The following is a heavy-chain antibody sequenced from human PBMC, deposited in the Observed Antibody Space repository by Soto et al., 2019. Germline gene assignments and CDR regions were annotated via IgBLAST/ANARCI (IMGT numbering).Heavy chain of an antibody. V-gene: IGHV1-69*13. CDR2: IIPIFGRA. CDR1: GRTFSSYA. Sequence: SVQVSCKASGRTFSSYAISGVRQAPGQGLEWMGGIIPIFGRANYAQKFQGRVTITADESTSTAYMELSSLRSEDTAVYYCASASYYDILTGYPLYNWFDPWGQGTLVTVS. CDR3: ASASYYDILTGYPLYNWFDP. J-gene: IGHJ5*02. D-gene: IGHD3-9*01.